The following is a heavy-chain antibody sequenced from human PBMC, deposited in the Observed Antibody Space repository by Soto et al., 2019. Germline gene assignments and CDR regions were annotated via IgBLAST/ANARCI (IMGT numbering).Heavy chain of an antibody. J-gene: IGHJ4*02. CDR2: IHPDGGHT. CDR1: GYTFTNYY. Sequence: ASVRVSCKASGYTFTNYYVQWVRQAPGQGLEWMGVIHPDGGHTTYSQKFQDRVTMTRDTFTSTIYMDLSSLRSEDTAVYYCARGDNDYWGQGTLVTVSS. CDR3: ARGDNDY. V-gene: IGHV1-46*01.